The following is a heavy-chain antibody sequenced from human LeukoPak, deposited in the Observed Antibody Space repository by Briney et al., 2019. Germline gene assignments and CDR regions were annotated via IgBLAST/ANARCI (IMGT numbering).Heavy chain of an antibody. J-gene: IGHJ4*02. CDR1: GFTIRNYC. Sequence: GGSLSLTCTASGFTIRNYCMGWVRQAPGKGLEWVANINHDGSAKYYVYFETRRFSISRDNAQNSPYLQMNSLRAEDTAVYYCARWATSFDLWGQGTLVTVSS. V-gene: IGHV3-7*01. CDR3: ARWATSFDL. CDR2: INHDGSAK.